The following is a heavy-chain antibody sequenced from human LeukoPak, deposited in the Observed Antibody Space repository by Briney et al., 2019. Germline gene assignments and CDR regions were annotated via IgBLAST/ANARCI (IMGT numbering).Heavy chain of an antibody. D-gene: IGHD2-2*02. V-gene: IGHV5-51*01. CDR2: IYPGDSDT. Sequence: GESLKISCKGSGYSFTSYWIGWVRQMPGKGLEWMGIIYPGDSDTRYSPSFQGQVTISADKSISTAYLQWSSLKASDTAMYYCARQGRYCSSTSCYTSFDYWGQGTLVTVSS. J-gene: IGHJ4*02. CDR1: GYSFTSYW. CDR3: ARQGRYCSSTSCYTSFDY.